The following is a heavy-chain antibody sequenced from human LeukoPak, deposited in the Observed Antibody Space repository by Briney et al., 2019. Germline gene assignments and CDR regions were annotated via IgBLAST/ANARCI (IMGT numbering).Heavy chain of an antibody. J-gene: IGHJ4*02. V-gene: IGHV4-59*01. Sequence: PSETLSLTCSVSGGSISTYYWSWIRQPPGKGLEWIGYIHYSGNTNYNPSLKSRVTISVDTSKNQFSLKVSSVTAADTAVYYCARGTYDYVWGSYRYGSFDYWGQGTLVTVSS. CDR3: ARGTYDYVWGSYRYGSFDY. CDR2: IHYSGNT. CDR1: GGSISTYY. D-gene: IGHD3-16*02.